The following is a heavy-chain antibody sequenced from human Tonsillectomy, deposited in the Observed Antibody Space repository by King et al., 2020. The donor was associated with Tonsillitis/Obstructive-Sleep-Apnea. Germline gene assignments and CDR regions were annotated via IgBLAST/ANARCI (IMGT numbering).Heavy chain of an antibody. Sequence: QLQESGPGLVKPSETLSLTCTVSGGSISSNSYFWGWIRQPPGKGLDWIGSIYYSGSTYYNPSLKSRVTISVETSKNQFSLKLSSVTAADTAVYYCARLDSYYYYMDVWGKGTTVTVSS. CDR1: GGSISSNSYF. D-gene: IGHD3-22*01. J-gene: IGHJ6*03. CDR2: IYYSGST. CDR3: ARLDSYYYYMDV. V-gene: IGHV4-39*01.